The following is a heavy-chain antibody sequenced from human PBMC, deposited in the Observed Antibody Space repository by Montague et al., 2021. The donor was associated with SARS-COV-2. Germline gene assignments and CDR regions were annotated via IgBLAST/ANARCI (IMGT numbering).Heavy chain of an antibody. CDR3: ARDWGCTHFDY. CDR2: IDWDDDK. CDR1: GDSIRTNYW. Sequence: TLSLTCSVSGDSIRTNYWSWIRQPPGKALEWLARIDWDDDKYYSTSLKTRLTISKDTSKNQVVLTMTNMDPVDTATYYCARDWGCTHFDYWGQGTLVTVSS. V-gene: IGHV2-70*11. D-gene: IGHD7-27*01. J-gene: IGHJ4*02.